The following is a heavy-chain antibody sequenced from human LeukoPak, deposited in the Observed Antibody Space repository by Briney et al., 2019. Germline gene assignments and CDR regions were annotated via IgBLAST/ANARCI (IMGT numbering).Heavy chain of an antibody. CDR3: ARGRMDYDFWSGYYRDRDYYYYYMDV. J-gene: IGHJ6*03. CDR2: MNPNSGNT. D-gene: IGHD3-3*01. CDR1: GYSFTSYA. Sequence: ASVKVSCKASGYSFTSYAMNWVRQATGQGLEWMGWMNPNSGNTGYAQKFQGRVTITRNTSISTAYMELSSLRSGDTAVYYCARGRMDYDFWSGYYRDRDYYYYYMDVWGKGTTVTVSS. V-gene: IGHV1-8*03.